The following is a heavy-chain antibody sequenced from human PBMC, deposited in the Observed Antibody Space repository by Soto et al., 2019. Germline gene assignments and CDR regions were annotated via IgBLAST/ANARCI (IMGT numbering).Heavy chain of an antibody. J-gene: IGHJ4*02. CDR3: ARLQFGEGFDY. V-gene: IGHV4-30-2*01. Sequence: TSETLSLTCAVSGGSISGGGFSWSWIRQPPGKGLEWIGYILHTGGTQYNPSLKSRVSMSVDKSKNQFSLHLTSVTAADTAVYYCARLQFGEGFDYWGQGALVTVSS. D-gene: IGHD3-10*01. CDR2: ILHTGGT. CDR1: GGSISGGGFS.